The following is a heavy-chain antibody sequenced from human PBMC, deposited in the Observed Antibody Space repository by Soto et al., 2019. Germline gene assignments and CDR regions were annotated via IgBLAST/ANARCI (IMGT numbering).Heavy chain of an antibody. D-gene: IGHD3-22*01. V-gene: IGHV4-34*01. CDR1: GGSLSGSY. CDR2: INHSGST. CDR3: ARSQYSSGYPDHYGMDV. J-gene: IGHJ6*02. Sequence: QVQLQQWGAGLLKPSETLSLTCAVYGGSLSGSYWSWIRQPPGKGLEWIGEINHSGSTNYNPSLKSRIPIPVDTSKKQFSLRLPSVTAADTAVYYCARSQYSSGYPDHYGMDVWGQGSTVTVSS.